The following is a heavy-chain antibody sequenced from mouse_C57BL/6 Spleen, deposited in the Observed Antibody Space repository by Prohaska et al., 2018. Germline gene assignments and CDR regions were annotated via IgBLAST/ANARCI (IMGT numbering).Heavy chain of an antibody. CDR3: MRYGNYWYFDV. CDR1: GFTFSGFW. D-gene: IGHD2-1*01. V-gene: IGHV11-2*01. J-gene: IGHJ1*03. Sequence: EVHLLETGGGLVQPGGSRGLSCEGSGFTFSGFWMSWVRQTPGKTLEWIGDINSDGSAINYAPSIKDRFTIFRDNDKSTLYLQMSNVRSEDTATYFCMRYGNYWYFDVWGTGTTVTVSS. CDR2: INSDGSAI.